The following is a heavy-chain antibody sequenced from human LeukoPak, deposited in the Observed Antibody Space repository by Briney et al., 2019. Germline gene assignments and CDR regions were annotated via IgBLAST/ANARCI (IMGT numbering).Heavy chain of an antibody. J-gene: IGHJ4*02. D-gene: IGHD3-22*01. V-gene: IGHV3-23*01. CDR3: ARDVPYYYDSSGYYSPFDC. CDR1: GFTFSSYA. Sequence: GGSLRLSCAASGFTFSSYAMSWIRQAPGKGLEWVSDISGTGGRTYYADSVKGRFTISRDNSKNTVDLLMNSLRAEDTAIYYCARDVPYYYDSSGYYSPFDCWGQGTLVTVSS. CDR2: ISGTGGRT.